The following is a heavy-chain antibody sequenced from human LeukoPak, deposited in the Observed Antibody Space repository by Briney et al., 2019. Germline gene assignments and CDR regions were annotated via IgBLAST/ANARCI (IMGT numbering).Heavy chain of an antibody. V-gene: IGHV1-69*05. CDR3: ARDLLSGTLQYNWFDP. Sequence: GASVKVSCKASGYTFTSYYMHWVRQAPGQGLEWMGGIIPIFGTANYAQKFQGRVTITTDESTSTAYMELSSLRSEDTAVYYCARDLLSGTLQYNWFDPWGQGTLVTVSS. CDR1: GYTFTSYY. CDR2: IIPIFGTA. D-gene: IGHD3-16*02. J-gene: IGHJ5*02.